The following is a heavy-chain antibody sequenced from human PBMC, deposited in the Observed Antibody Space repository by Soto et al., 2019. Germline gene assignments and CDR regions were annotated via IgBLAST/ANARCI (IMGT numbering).Heavy chain of an antibody. Sequence: QVQLVQSGAEVKQPGSSVKVSCKTSGVSFNNNGIGWVRQAPGHGLEWMGGVSPQFRTSNYARKFQGRVSITADASTGTVNMELGSLAMEDSAQYYCAYVHDYGSGSYRTYGMDVWGQGTTVTVSS. J-gene: IGHJ6*02. CDR2: VSPQFRTS. CDR3: AYVHDYGSGSYRTYGMDV. V-gene: IGHV1-69*01. D-gene: IGHD3-10*01. CDR1: GVSFNNNG.